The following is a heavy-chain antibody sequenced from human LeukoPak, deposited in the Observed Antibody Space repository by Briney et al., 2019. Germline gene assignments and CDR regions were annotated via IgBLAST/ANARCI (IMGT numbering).Heavy chain of an antibody. CDR1: GGSFSGKY. CDR2: ITYSGSI. CDR3: ARDLMT. J-gene: IGHJ4*02. V-gene: IGHV4-34*01. Sequence: SETLSLTCAVSGGSFSGKYWTWIRQPPGKGLEWIGEITYSGSIYYNPSLKSRVTISVDTSKNQFSLKLNSVTAADSAVYYCARDLMTWGQGTLVTVSS.